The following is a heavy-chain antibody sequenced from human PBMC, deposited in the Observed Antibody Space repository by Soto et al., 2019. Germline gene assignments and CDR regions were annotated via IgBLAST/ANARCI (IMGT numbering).Heavy chain of an antibody. Sequence: VSLTCSVSGTSVSNYYWSWIRQPAGKGLEHIGRIYTSGSTSYNPSLKSRVTMSMDTSQTQIYLNLTSVTAADTAVYYCARGGIQLSYAFDYWGPGILVPVSS. V-gene: IGHV4-4*07. CDR1: GTSVSNYY. CDR3: ARGGIQLSYAFDY. J-gene: IGHJ4*02. D-gene: IGHD5-18*01. CDR2: IYTSGST.